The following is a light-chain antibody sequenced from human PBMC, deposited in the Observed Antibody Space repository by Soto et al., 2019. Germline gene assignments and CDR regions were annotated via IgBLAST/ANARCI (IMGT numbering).Light chain of an antibody. CDR1: XXXTGAGHE. CDR3: QSYDTSLAWV. V-gene: IGLV1-40*03. J-gene: IGLJ3*02. CDR2: SHR. Sequence: QAVVTQPPSVSGALGQRVIITCVXXXXXTGAGHEVHWYQQHPGRGPRLLIFSHRSRPSGVPDRFSGSKSGASASLAITGLQVEDESTFFCQSYDTSLAWVFGGGTKVTVL.